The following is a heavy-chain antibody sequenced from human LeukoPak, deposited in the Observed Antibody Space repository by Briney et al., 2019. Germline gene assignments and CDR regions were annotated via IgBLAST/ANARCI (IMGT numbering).Heavy chain of an antibody. Sequence: GGSLRLSCAASGFTFSSYGMHRVRQAPGKGLEWVAFIRYDGSNKYYADSVKGRFTISRDNSKNTLYLQMNSLRAEDTAVYYCAKEREGIAAAGTRDFDYWGQGTLVTVSS. CDR1: GFTFSSYG. V-gene: IGHV3-30*02. D-gene: IGHD6-13*01. J-gene: IGHJ4*02. CDR2: IRYDGSNK. CDR3: AKEREGIAAAGTRDFDY.